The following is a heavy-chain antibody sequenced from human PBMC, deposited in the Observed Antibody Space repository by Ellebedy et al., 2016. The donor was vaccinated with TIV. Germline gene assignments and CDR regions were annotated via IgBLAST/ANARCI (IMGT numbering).Heavy chain of an antibody. CDR1: GGTFSSYA. Sequence: AASVKVSCKASGGTFSSYAISWVRQAPGQGLEWMGGIIPIFGTANYAQKFQGRVTITADESTSTAYMELSSLRSEDKAVYYCASGEQWLAPAYWGQGTLVTVSS. CDR2: IIPIFGTA. V-gene: IGHV1-69*13. CDR3: ASGEQWLAPAY. J-gene: IGHJ4*02. D-gene: IGHD6-19*01.